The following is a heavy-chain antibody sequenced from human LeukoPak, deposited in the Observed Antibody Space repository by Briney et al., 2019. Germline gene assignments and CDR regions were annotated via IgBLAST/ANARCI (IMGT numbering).Heavy chain of an antibody. V-gene: IGHV4-34*01. Sequence: PSETLSLTCAVCGGSFSGYYWSWIRQPPGKGLEWIGEINHSGSTNYNPSLKSRVTISVDTSKNQFSLKLSSVTAADTAVYYCASDPTYRATDFDYWGQGTLVTVSS. CDR2: INHSGST. J-gene: IGHJ4*02. D-gene: IGHD1-26*01. CDR1: GGSFSGYY. CDR3: ASDPTYRATDFDY.